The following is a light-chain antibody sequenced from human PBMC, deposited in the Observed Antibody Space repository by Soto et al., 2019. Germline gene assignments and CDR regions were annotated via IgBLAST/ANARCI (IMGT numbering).Light chain of an antibody. CDR2: DVS. J-gene: IGLJ2*01. V-gene: IGLV2-14*01. CDR1: SSDVGVYNY. Sequence: QSALTQPASVSGSPGQSITISCTGTSSDVGVYNYVSWYQQHPGKAPKLMIYDVSNRPSGVSSRFSGSKSGNTASLTISGLQTEDEADYSCSSYTSSGTLIFGGGTKLTVL. CDR3: SSYTSSGTLI.